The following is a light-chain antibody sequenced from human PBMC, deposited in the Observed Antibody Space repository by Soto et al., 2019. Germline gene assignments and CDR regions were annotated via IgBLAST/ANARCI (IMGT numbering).Light chain of an antibody. CDR1: SSDVGGYNY. V-gene: IGLV2-11*01. J-gene: IGLJ1*01. Sequence: QSVLTQPPSVSGSPGQSATISCTGTSSDVGGYNYVSWYQQHPGKAPKLLIYEVSKQPSGFPDRFSGSKSVDPASLTISGLQAEDEADYCCCSYTGRYIADAFGTGTKVTV. CDR3: CSYTGRYIADA. CDR2: EVS.